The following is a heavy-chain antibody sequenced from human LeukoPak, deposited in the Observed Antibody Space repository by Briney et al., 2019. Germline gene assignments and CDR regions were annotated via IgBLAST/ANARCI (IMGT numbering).Heavy chain of an antibody. V-gene: IGHV4-59*08. CDR1: GGSINAYY. CDR2: VRDNGEN. Sequence: SETLSLTCTVSGGSINAYYWSWIRQPPGKGLEWIAYVRDNGENNYNPSLKRRFAIPVKTAKNQISLRLNFVTAADTAIYYCARQPANTDAFDIWGLGTKVTVSS. D-gene: IGHD5-18*01. CDR3: ARQPANTDAFDI. J-gene: IGHJ3*02.